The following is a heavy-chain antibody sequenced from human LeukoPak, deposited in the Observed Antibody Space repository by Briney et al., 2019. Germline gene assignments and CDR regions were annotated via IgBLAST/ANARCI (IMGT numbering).Heavy chain of an antibody. CDR1: GYSFTNYW. CDR3: ACSGSYSRDYYFDY. J-gene: IGHJ4*02. V-gene: IGHV5-51*01. D-gene: IGHD3-10*02. Sequence: GESLKISCKGSGYSFTNYWIGWVRQTPGKGLEWMGIINPDDSEIKYSPSLQGQVTISADKSISTAYLQWSSLKASDTAMYYCACSGSYSRDYYFDYWGQGTLVTVSS. CDR2: INPDDSEI.